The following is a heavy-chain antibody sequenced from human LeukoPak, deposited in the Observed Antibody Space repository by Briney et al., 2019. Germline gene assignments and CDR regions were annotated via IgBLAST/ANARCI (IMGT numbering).Heavy chain of an antibody. CDR2: IMPILGIA. Sequence: GASVKVSCKASGGTFSSYAISWVRQAPGQGLEWMGRIMPILGIANYAQKFQGRVTITADKSTSTAYMELSSLRSEDTAVYYCARDRGYSYGPYDYWGQGTLVTVSS. CDR1: GGTFSSYA. V-gene: IGHV1-69*04. CDR3: ARDRGYSYGPYDY. D-gene: IGHD5-18*01. J-gene: IGHJ4*02.